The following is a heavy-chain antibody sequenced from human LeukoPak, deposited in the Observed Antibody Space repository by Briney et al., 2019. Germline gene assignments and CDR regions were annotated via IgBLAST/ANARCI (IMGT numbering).Heavy chain of an antibody. CDR3: VGWYYSNY. V-gene: IGHV3-21*04. D-gene: IGHD6-19*01. CDR1: GFTFSSYN. J-gene: IGHJ4*02. CDR2: ITSDSRYM. Sequence: GGSLSLSCAASGFTFSSYNMNWVRQAPGKGLEWVSSITSDSRYMYYADSVKGRFTISRDSSKNTVSLHMNSLRADDTAIYFCVGWYYSNYWGQGTLVTVSS.